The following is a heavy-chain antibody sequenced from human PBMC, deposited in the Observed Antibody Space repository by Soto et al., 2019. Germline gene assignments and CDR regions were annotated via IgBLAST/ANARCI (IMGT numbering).Heavy chain of an antibody. CDR3: ARGHGLVVVGDYYMDV. V-gene: IGHV3-11*01. CDR1: GFTFGDYY. Sequence: GGSLRLSCAASGFTFGDYYMSWIRQAPGKGLEWVSYISSSGSTIYYADSVKGRFTISRDNAKNSLYLQMNSLRAEDTAVYYCARGHGLVVVGDYYMDVWGKGTTVTVSS. CDR2: ISSSGSTI. D-gene: IGHD2-21*01. J-gene: IGHJ6*03.